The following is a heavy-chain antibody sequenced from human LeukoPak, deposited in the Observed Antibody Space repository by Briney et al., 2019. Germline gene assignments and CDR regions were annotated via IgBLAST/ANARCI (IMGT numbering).Heavy chain of an antibody. V-gene: IGHV1-69*08. CDR1: GGTFSSYT. CDR3: ARDRGYCSGGSCYTVD. Sequence: GSSVKVSCKASGGTFSSYTISWVRQAPGQGLEWMGRIIPILGTANYAQKFQGRVTITADKSTSTAYMELSSLRSEDTAVYYCARDRGYCSGGSCYTVDWGQVTLVTVSS. J-gene: IGHJ4*02. CDR2: IIPILGTA. D-gene: IGHD2-15*01.